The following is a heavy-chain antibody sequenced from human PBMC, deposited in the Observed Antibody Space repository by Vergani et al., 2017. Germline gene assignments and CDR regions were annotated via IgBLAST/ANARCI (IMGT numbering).Heavy chain of an antibody. J-gene: IGHJ4*02. V-gene: IGHV3-7*01. CDR1: GFTFSSYW. CDR2: IKQDGSEK. D-gene: IGHD3-22*01. Sequence: EVQLVESGGGLVQPGGSLRLSCAASGFTFSSYWMSWVRQAPGKGLEWVANIKQDGSEKYYVDSVKGRFTISRDNAKNSLYLQMNSLRAEDTAVYYCAGEITMIVATTMYYFDYWGQGTLVTVSS. CDR3: AGEITMIVATTMYYFDY.